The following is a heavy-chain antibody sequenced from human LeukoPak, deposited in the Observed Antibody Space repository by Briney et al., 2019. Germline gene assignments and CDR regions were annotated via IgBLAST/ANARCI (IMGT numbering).Heavy chain of an antibody. Sequence: GGSLRLSCTASGFTFDDYAIHWVRQAPGKGLEWVAGISWNSYSIGYADSVKGRFTISRDNAKNSLYLQMNSLRAEDTAVYYCAKGTSSGSRNWFDPWGQGTLVTVSS. CDR2: ISWNSYSI. V-gene: IGHV3-9*01. CDR1: GFTFDDYA. D-gene: IGHD1-26*01. J-gene: IGHJ5*02. CDR3: AKGTSSGSRNWFDP.